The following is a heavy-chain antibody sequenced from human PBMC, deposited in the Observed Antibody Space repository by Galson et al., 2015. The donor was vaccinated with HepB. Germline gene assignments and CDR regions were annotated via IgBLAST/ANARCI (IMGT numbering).Heavy chain of an antibody. D-gene: IGHD1-1*01. Sequence: SLRLSCAASGFTFSIYAMNWVRQAPGRGLEWVSRISGSGFDTDYADSVKGRFTISRDNYKNTLYLQMNSLRAEDTAVYYCAREDWKLDYWGQGTLVTVSS. CDR2: ISGSGFDT. CDR3: AREDWKLDY. V-gene: IGHV3-23*01. CDR1: GFTFSIYA. J-gene: IGHJ4*02.